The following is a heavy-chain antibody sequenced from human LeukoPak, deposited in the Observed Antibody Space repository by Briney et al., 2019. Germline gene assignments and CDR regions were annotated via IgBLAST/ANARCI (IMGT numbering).Heavy chain of an antibody. D-gene: IGHD5-18*01. J-gene: IGHJ4*02. CDR2: INPNSGDT. CDR1: GYTHTDSY. V-gene: IGHV1-2*02. CDR3: ATEEQYRNYFDH. Sequence: ASVKVSCKASGYTHTDSYMHWMRQAPGQGLEWLAWINPNSGDTNYAQKFQGRVTVTRDTSISTAYMELSGLTSDDTAVYYCATEEQYRNYFDHWGQGTLVTVSA.